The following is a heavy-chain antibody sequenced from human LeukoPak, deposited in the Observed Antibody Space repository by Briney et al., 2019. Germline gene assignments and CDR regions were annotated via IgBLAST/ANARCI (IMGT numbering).Heavy chain of an antibody. D-gene: IGHD1-1*01. CDR3: ASQSGNANYFDY. Sequence: SETLSLTCTVSGGSISITSYYWDWIRQPPGKGLEWIGSIYYSGGTNYNPSLQSRVTISVDTSKNQFSLRMNSMTAADTAVYYCASQSGNANYFDYWGQGILVTASS. CDR2: IYYSGGT. J-gene: IGHJ4*02. V-gene: IGHV4-39*01. CDR1: GGSISITSYY.